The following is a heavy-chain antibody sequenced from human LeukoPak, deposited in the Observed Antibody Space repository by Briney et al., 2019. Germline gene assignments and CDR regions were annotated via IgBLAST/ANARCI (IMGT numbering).Heavy chain of an antibody. Sequence: GGSLRLSCAASGFTFSSYSMNWVRQAPGKGLEWVSGISGSDGSTFYANSVKGRFTISRDNSKNTLYLQMSSLRAEDTATYFCARSVAVAGREDFWGQGTLVTVSS. V-gene: IGHV3-23*01. CDR3: ARSVAVAGREDF. J-gene: IGHJ4*02. CDR2: ISGSDGST. CDR1: GFTFSSYS. D-gene: IGHD6-19*01.